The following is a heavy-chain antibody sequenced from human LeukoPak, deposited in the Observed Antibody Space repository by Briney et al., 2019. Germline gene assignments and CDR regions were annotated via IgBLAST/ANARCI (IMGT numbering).Heavy chain of an antibody. Sequence: PGGSLRLSCAASAFTFSTYNMNWVRQAPGKGLEWVSFISSSSSYIYYADSVKGRFTISRDNAKNSLYLQMNSLRAEDTAVYHCARASSNWYYFENWGQGTLVTVSS. CDR3: ARASSNWYYFEN. CDR1: AFTFSTYN. CDR2: ISSSSSYI. V-gene: IGHV3-21*01. D-gene: IGHD6-13*01. J-gene: IGHJ4*02.